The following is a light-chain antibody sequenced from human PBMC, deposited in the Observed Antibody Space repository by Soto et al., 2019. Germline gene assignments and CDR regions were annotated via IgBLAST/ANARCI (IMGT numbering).Light chain of an antibody. CDR1: PRIDRW. V-gene: IGKV1-12*01. CDR2: AAY. Sequence: DTQMIQSRCSLSASGGDIVSITVRGSPRIDRWLAWYQPKPGTAPKVLLYAAYSLRSGVPSRFSGRGSGTDFSLTISSLQPDDLETYYCKQSKSCHLTLGGGSKVDLK. J-gene: IGKJ4*01. CDR3: KQSKSCHLT.